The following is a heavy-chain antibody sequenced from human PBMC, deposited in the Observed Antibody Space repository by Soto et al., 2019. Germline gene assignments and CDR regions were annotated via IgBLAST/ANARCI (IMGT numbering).Heavy chain of an antibody. J-gene: IGHJ5*02. CDR3: ARVWYSKTGGLDP. Sequence: VQLQESGPGLLRPSETLSLTCSVSGGSISTHYWSWFRQSAGMALEGVGPISTTGGTNYNPSLPCRVTMSVDTAGKAFSLQLASVTAADTAVYYCARVWYSKTGGLDPWGQGVLVTVSS. CDR2: ISTTGGT. V-gene: IGHV4-4*07. CDR1: GGSISTHY. D-gene: IGHD1-26*01.